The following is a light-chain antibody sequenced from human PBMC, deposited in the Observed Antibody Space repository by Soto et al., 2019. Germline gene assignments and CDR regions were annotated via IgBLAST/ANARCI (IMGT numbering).Light chain of an antibody. J-gene: IGLJ1*01. V-gene: IGLV2-14*03. Sequence: QSALTPPASVSGSPGQSITISCTGTSSDVGGYNYVSWYQHHPGKAPKLIIYDVTNRPSGVSNPFSGCKSGNTASLTISGLQPEDEADYYCSSYTTSNTRQIVFGTGTKVTVL. CDR1: SSDVGGYNY. CDR2: DVT. CDR3: SSYTTSNTRQIV.